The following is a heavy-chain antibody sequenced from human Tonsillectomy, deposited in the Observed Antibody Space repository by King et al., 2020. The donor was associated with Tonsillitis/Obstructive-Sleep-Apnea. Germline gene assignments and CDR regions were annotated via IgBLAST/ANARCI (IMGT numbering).Heavy chain of an antibody. CDR2: IKSKTDGGTT. V-gene: IGHV3-15*01. CDR3: TTHLWATRLSGY. J-gene: IGHJ4*02. CDR1: GFTFSNAW. D-gene: IGHD5-24*01. Sequence: VQLVESGGGLVKPGGSLRLSCAASGFTFSNAWMSWVRQAPGKGLEWVGRIKSKTDGGTTDYAAPVKGRFTIPREDSKNTLYLQMNSLKTEDTAVYYCTTHLWATRLSGYWGQGTLVTVSS.